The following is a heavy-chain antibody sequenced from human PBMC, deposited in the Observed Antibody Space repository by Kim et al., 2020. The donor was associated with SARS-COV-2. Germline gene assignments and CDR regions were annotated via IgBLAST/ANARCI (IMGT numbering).Heavy chain of an antibody. CDR3: ARGGGYSYGSYFYY. J-gene: IGHJ4*02. CDR2: ISYDGSNK. Sequence: GGSLRLSCAASGFTFSSYAMHWVRQAPGKGLEWVAVISYDGSNKYYADSVKGRFTISRDNSKNTLYLQMNSLRAEDTAVYYCARGGGYSYGSYFYYWGQG. CDR1: GFTFSSYA. D-gene: IGHD5-18*01. V-gene: IGHV3-30-3*01.